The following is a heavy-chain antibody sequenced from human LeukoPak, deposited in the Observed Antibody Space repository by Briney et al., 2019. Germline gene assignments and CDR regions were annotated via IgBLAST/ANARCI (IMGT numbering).Heavy chain of an antibody. J-gene: IGHJ4*02. CDR3: AKLGFDSSGSHTLFDY. Sequence: GGSLRLSCAASGCTFSSDAMHWVRQGPGKGLEWLAIISYDGRNNHYGDSVKGRFTISRDNSKNTLHLQMNSLRAEDTAVYYCAKLGFDSSGSHTLFDYWGQRTQVTVSS. V-gene: IGHV3-30*18. D-gene: IGHD3-22*01. CDR1: GCTFSSDA. CDR2: ISYDGRNN.